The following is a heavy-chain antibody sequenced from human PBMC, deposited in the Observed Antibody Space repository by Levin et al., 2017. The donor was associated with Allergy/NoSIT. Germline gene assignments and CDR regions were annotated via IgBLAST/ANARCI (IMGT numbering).Heavy chain of an antibody. J-gene: IGHJ4*02. Sequence: SVKVSCKASGGTFSSYAISWVRQAPGQGLEWMGGIIPIFGTANYAQKFQGRVTITVDESTSTAYMELSSLRSEDTAVYYCARGAVTIFGVVIIGVEEYYFDYWGQGTLVTVSS. CDR2: IIPIFGTA. CDR3: ARGAVTIFGVVIIGVEEYYFDY. V-gene: IGHV1-69*13. D-gene: IGHD3-3*01. CDR1: GGTFSSYA.